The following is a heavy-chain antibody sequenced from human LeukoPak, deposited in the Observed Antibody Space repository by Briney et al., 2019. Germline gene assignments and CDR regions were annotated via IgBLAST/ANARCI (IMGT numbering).Heavy chain of an antibody. V-gene: IGHV3-30-3*01. CDR1: GFTFSSYA. CDR3: GGKVEGGVMDV. D-gene: IGHD3-16*01. CDR2: ISYDGSNK. Sequence: GGSLRLSCAASGFTFSSYAMHWVRQAPGKGLEWVAVISYDGSNKYYADSVKGRFTTSRDNSKNTLYLQMNSLRAEDTAVYYGGGKVEGGVMDVWGQGPRSPSP. J-gene: IGHJ6*02.